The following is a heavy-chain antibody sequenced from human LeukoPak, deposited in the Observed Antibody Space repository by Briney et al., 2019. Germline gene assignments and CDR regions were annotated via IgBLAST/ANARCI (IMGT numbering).Heavy chain of an antibody. CDR1: GGSISSYY. CDR3: ARDLELWSNFDY. D-gene: IGHD5-18*01. CDR2: IYYSGST. V-gene: IGHV4-59*13. J-gene: IGHJ4*02. Sequence: PSETLSLTCTVSGGSISSYYWSWIRQPPGKGLEWIGSIYYSGSTNYNPSLKSRVTISVDTSKNQFSLNLSSVTAADTAVYYCARDLELWSNFDYWGQGTLVTVSS.